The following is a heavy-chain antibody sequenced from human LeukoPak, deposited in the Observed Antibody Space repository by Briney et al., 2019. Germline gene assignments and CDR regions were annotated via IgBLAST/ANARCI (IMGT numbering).Heavy chain of an antibody. CDR1: GFTFSSYS. V-gene: IGHV3-21*01. J-gene: IGHJ4*02. CDR3: ARDPVSYYDFWSGYSYYFDY. CDR2: ISSSSSYI. Sequence: PGGSLRLSCAASGFTFSSYSMTWVRQAPGKGLEWVSSISSSSSYIYYADSVKGRFTISRDNAGNSLYLQMNSLRAEDTAVYYCARDPVSYYDFWSGYSYYFDYWGQGTLVTVSS. D-gene: IGHD3-3*01.